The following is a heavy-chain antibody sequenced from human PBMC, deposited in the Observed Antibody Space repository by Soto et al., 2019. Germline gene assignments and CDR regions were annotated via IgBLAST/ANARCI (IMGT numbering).Heavy chain of an antibody. V-gene: IGHV3-23*01. CDR3: AKDEDLAYSGYDRDLDY. CDR1: GFTFSSYA. J-gene: IGHJ4*02. D-gene: IGHD5-12*01. Sequence: EVQLLESGGGLVQPGGSLRLSCAASGFTFSSYAMSWVRQAPGKGLEWVSAISGSGGSTYYADSVKGRFTIARDNCTNTLYLQMHSPRGEDTAVQYCAKDEDLAYSGYDRDLDYWGQGTLVTVSS. CDR2: ISGSGGST.